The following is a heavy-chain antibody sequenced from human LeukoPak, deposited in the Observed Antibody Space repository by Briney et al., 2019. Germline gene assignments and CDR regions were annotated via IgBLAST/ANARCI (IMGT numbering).Heavy chain of an antibody. D-gene: IGHD1-7*01. CDR3: ARERNYGSDY. V-gene: IGHV1-18*01. Sequence: ASVKVSCKASGYTFTNYGISWVRQAPGQGLEWMGWISTYNSNTNYAQKLQGRVTMTTDTSTSTAYMELRSLRSDDTAVYYRARERNYGSDYWGQGTLVTVSS. CDR2: ISTYNSNT. J-gene: IGHJ4*02. CDR1: GYTFTNYG.